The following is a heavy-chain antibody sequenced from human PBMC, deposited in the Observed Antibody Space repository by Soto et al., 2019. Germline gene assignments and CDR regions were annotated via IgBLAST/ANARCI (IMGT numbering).Heavy chain of an antibody. V-gene: IGHV4-30-4*01. CDR2: IYYSGST. J-gene: IGHJ4*02. Sequence: QVQLQESGPGLVKPSQTLSLTCTVSGGSISSGDYYWSWIRQPPGKGLEWIGYIYYSGSTYYNPSLKTRVTVAVDTSTSQFSLTLRSVTAAATAVYYGARAQGSGFLVSWGQGTLVTVSS. D-gene: IGHD3-10*01. CDR3: ARAQGSGFLVS. CDR1: GGSISSGDYY.